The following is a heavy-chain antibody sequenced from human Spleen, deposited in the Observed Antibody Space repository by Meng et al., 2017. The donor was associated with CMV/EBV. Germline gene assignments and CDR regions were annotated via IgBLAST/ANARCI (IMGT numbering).Heavy chain of an antibody. J-gene: IGHJ4*02. Sequence: GSLRLSCTVSGGSISSYYWSWIRQPAGKGLEWIGSIYYSGTTYYNPSLKSRLTISVGTSKNQFSLKLSSVTTADTAVYYCARGRTPTDHWGQGTLVTVSS. V-gene: IGHV4-59*01. CDR3: ARGRTPTDH. CDR2: IYYSGTT. CDR1: GGSISSYY.